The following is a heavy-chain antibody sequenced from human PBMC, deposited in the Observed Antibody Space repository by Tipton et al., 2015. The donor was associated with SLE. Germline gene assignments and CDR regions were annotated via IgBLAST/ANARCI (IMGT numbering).Heavy chain of an antibody. CDR3: ARETHAGSIAAAATGGFDY. V-gene: IGHV4-61*09. CDR1: GGSISSSSYY. Sequence: TLSLTCTVSGGSISSSSYYWSWIRKPAGKGLEWIGHIYTSGSTNYNPSLKSRVTISVDTSKNQFSLKLSSVTAADTAVYYCARETHAGSIAAAATGGFDYWGQGTLVTVSS. D-gene: IGHD6-13*01. J-gene: IGHJ4*02. CDR2: IYTSGST.